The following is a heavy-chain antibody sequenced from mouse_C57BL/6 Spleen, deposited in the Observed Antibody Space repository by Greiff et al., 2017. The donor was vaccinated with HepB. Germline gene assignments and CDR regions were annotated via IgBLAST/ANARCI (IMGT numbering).Heavy chain of an antibody. CDR2: ISNGGGST. J-gene: IGHJ2*01. CDR3: ARSSNYPYFDY. D-gene: IGHD2-5*01. V-gene: IGHV5-12*01. CDR1: GFTFSDYY. Sequence: EVKLVESGGGLVQPGGSLKLSCAASGFTFSDYYMYWVRQTPEKRLEWVAYISNGGGSTYYPDTVKGRFTISRDNAKNTLYLQMSRLKSEDTAMYYCARSSNYPYFDYWGQGTTLTVSS.